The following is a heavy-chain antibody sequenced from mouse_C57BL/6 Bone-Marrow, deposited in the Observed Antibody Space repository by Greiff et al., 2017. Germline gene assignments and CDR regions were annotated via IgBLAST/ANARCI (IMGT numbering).Heavy chain of an antibody. CDR3: VRDYYGRSHWYFDV. CDR1: GFTFKTYA. CDR2: ISSKSSNYAT. D-gene: IGHD1-1*01. J-gene: IGHJ1*03. Sequence: EVQLVESGGGLVQPKGSLKLSCAASGFTFKTYAMHWVRQAPGKGLEWVARISSKSSNYATYYADSVKDRFTISRDDSQSMLYLQMNKLKTEDTAMYYCVRDYYGRSHWYFDVWGTGTTLTVSS. V-gene: IGHV10-3*01.